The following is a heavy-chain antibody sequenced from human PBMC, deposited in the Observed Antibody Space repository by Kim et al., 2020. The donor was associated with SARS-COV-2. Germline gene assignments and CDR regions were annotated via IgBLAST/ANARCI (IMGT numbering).Heavy chain of an antibody. CDR3: ARGVYDYIWGSYRYSWFDP. J-gene: IGHJ5*02. D-gene: IGHD3-16*02. CDR1: GGSISSGGYS. CDR2: IYHSGST. V-gene: IGHV4-30-2*01. Sequence: SETLSLTCAVSGGSISSGGYSWSWIRQPPGKGLEWIGYIYHSGSTYYNPSLKSRVTISVDRSKNQFSLKLSSVTVADTAVYYCARGVYDYIWGSYRYSWFDPWGQGTLVTVSS.